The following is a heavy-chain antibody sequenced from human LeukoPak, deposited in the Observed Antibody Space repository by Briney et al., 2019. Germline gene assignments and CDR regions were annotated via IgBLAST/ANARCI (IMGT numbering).Heavy chain of an antibody. CDR1: GFAFSSYG. CDR2: IWSDGNNK. Sequence: PGGSLRLSCAASGFAFSSYGMHWVRQAPGKGLEWVAVIWSDGNNKYYADSVKGRFTISRDNAKNTLFLQMNSLRDEDTALYYCARLRLPYSPSFYFDYWGQGTLVTVSS. CDR3: ARLRLPYSPSFYFDY. J-gene: IGHJ4*02. V-gene: IGHV3-33*01. D-gene: IGHD1-26*01.